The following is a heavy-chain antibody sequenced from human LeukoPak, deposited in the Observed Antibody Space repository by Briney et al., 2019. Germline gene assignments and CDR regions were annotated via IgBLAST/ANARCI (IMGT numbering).Heavy chain of an antibody. CDR2: FYTSGST. D-gene: IGHD6-19*01. V-gene: IGHV4-4*07. CDR3: ARDRRVVAGTNGMDV. CDR1: GGSISSYY. Sequence: SETLSLTCTVSGGSISSYYWSWIRQPAGKGLEWIGRFYTSGSTNYNPSLKSRVTMSVDTSKNQFSLKLSSVTAADTAVYYCARDRRVVAGTNGMDVWGQGTTVTVSS. J-gene: IGHJ6*02.